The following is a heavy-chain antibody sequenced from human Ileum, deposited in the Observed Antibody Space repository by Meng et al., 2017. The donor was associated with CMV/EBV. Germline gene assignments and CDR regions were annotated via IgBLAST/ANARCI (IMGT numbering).Heavy chain of an antibody. CDR3: ARGGVVPAVPIWNH. J-gene: IGHJ5*02. Sequence: AVYGASFSGHYCSWIRQRPGRGLEWVGEINHDGNTDYNPSLKSRVTISLDTSKNQLSLKLNSVTAADTAVYYCARGGVVPAVPIWNHWGQGTLVTVSS. D-gene: IGHD2-2*01. V-gene: IGHV4-34*01. CDR2: INHDGNT. CDR1: GASFSGHY.